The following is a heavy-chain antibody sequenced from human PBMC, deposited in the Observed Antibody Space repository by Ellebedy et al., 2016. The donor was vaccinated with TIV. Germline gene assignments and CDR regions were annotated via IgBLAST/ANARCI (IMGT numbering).Heavy chain of an antibody. D-gene: IGHD6-19*01. J-gene: IGHJ4*02. CDR2: IWYDGSNG. CDR3: ARASTSGWYILDY. CDR1: GFTFSTHG. V-gene: IGHV3-33*01. Sequence: GESLKIPCAASGFTFSTHGMHWVRQAPGKGLEWVAVIWYDGSNGYYADSVKGRFPISRDNSKNTLYLQMNSLRAQDTAVYYCARASTSGWYILDYWGQGTLVSVSS.